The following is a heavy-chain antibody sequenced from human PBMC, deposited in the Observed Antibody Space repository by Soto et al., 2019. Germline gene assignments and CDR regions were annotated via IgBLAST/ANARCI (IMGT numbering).Heavy chain of an antibody. J-gene: IGHJ4*02. Sequence: QVHLQESGPRLVKPSETLSLTCDVSGGSFGDNYWTWIRHFPGKGLEWIGYIYYSGSTNYNPSLKSRVSISVDASKAQFSLQLTSVTAADTALYYCAAGTLGAVWTPLDHWGQGIQVTVSS. CDR3: AAGTLGAVWTPLDH. CDR1: GGSFGDNY. CDR2: IYYSGST. D-gene: IGHD3-16*01. V-gene: IGHV4-59*03.